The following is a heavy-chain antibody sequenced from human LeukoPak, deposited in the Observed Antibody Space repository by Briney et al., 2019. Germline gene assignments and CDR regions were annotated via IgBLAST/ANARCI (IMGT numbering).Heavy chain of an antibody. D-gene: IGHD4-17*01. CDR1: GFSFNTYW. CDR3: SRGPSTTLTTF. Sequence: GGSLRFSCTASGFSFNTYWMTWVRQAPGKGLEWVANIKPDGDTTNYLDSVKGRFTISRDNAKSSLHLQMNGLTAEDTAVYYCSRGPSTTLTTFWGQGTMVTVSS. J-gene: IGHJ4*02. CDR2: IKPDGDTT. V-gene: IGHV3-7*01.